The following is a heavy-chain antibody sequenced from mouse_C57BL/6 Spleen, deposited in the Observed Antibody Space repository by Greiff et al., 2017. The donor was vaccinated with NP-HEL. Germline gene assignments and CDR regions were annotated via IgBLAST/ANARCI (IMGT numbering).Heavy chain of an antibody. CDR2: IYPSDSET. D-gene: IGHD3-3*01. CDR1: GYTFTSYW. Sequence: QVQLQQPGAELVRPGSSVKLSCKASGYTFTSYWMDWVKQRPGQGLEWIGNIYPSDSETHYNQKFKDKATLTVDKSSRTAYMQLSSLTSEDSAVYYCARGGDAFDYWGQGTTLTVSS. CDR3: ARGGDAFDY. J-gene: IGHJ2*01. V-gene: IGHV1-61*01.